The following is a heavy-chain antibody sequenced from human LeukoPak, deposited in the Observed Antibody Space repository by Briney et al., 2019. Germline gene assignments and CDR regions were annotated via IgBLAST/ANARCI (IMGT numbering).Heavy chain of an antibody. Sequence: SETLSLTCTVSGGSISSYYWSWIRQPPGKGLEWIGYIYYSGSTNYNPSLKSRVTISVDTSKNQFSLKLNSVTAADTAVYYCARARGSGSFPFDYWGQGTRVTVSS. V-gene: IGHV4-59*01. CDR1: GGSISSYY. CDR2: IYYSGST. CDR3: ARARGSGSFPFDY. D-gene: IGHD3-10*01. J-gene: IGHJ4*02.